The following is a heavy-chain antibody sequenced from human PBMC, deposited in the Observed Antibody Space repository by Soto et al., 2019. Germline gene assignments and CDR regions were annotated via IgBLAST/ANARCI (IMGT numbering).Heavy chain of an antibody. CDR3: GMTRGWYTIHS. D-gene: IGHD6-19*01. J-gene: IGHJ4*02. Sequence: QLQESGPGLVKPSGTLFLICAVYGGSVTTNYWWGWVRQSPVTRLGWIGDMSHRGPTNYSPSLKTRVTYSVDTSKNQFYQELTSETAPDTALYFFGMTRGWYTIHSCGQGTLVTVSS. CDR1: GGSVTTNYW. CDR2: MSHRGPT. V-gene: IGHV4-4*02.